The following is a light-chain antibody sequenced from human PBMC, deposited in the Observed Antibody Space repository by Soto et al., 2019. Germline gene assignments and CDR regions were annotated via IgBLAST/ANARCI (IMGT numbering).Light chain of an antibody. J-gene: IGKJ4*01. CDR2: GAS. CDR3: QQYGSSPLT. CDR1: QSVSSSY. V-gene: IGKV3-20*01. Sequence: EIVLTQSPVTLSLSPGDRATLSCRASQSVSSSYLAWYQQKPGQAPRLLISGASSRATGIPDRFRGSGSGTDVTLTISRLETEDFAVYYCQQYGSSPLTFGGGTKVDIK.